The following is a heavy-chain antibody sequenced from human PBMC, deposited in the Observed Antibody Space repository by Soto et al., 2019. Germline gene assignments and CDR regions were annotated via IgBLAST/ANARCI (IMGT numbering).Heavy chain of an antibody. Sequence: GGSLRLSCAASGFTFSSYVMHWVRQAPGKGLEWVAVIWYDGSNKYYADSVKGRFTISRDNSKNTLYLQMNSLRAEDTAVYYCARDGDQWELLPLDYWGQGTLVTVSS. CDR1: GFTFSSYV. V-gene: IGHV3-33*01. CDR3: ARDGDQWELLPLDY. D-gene: IGHD1-26*01. J-gene: IGHJ4*02. CDR2: IWYDGSNK.